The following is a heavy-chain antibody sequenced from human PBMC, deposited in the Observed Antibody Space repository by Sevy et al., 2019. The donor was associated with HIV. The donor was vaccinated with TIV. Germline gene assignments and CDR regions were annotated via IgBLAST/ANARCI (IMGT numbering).Heavy chain of an antibody. CDR1: GFNLGDYV. CDR2: IRSKAYGETR. CDR3: TRAMYYHDSGSYYGMDV. D-gene: IGHD3-10*01. Sequence: GGSLRLSCRASGFNLGDYVMSWFRQAPGKGLDWVGFIRSKAYGETREYAASVKGRVTISREDSKGMAYLRMHRLKTEDTGRYYCTRAMYYHDSGSYYGMDVWGQGTTVTVSS. V-gene: IGHV3-49*03. J-gene: IGHJ6*02.